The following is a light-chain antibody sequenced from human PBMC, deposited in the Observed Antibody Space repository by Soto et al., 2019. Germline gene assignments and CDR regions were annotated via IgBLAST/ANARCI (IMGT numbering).Light chain of an antibody. V-gene: IGLV2-14*01. J-gene: IGLJ2*01. CDR2: DVS. Sequence: QSALTQPASVSGSPGQSITISCTGTSSDIGAYNYVSWYQQHPGKAPELMIYDVSNRPSGVSNRFSGSKSGNTASLTISGLQAEDEADYYCSSYTRSSTLVFGGGTQLTVL. CDR3: SSYTRSSTLV. CDR1: SSDIGAYNY.